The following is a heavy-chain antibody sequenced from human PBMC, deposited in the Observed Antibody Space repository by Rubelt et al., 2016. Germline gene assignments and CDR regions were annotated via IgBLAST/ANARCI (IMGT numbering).Heavy chain of an antibody. CDR1: GFSLSTSGVG. CDR3: AHVRVTMVRGVINGNWFDP. J-gene: IGHJ5*02. Sequence: QITLKESGPTLVKPTQTLMLTCTFSGFSLSTSGVGVGWIRPPPGKALEWLALIYLDDDKRHSTSLKSRLTITKDTSKNQVVLTMTNMDPVDTATYYCAHVRVTMVRGVINGNWFDPWGQGTLVTVSS. V-gene: IGHV2-5*02. D-gene: IGHD3-10*01. CDR2: IYLDDDK.